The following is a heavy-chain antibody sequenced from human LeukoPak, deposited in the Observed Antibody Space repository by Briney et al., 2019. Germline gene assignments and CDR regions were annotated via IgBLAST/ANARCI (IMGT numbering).Heavy chain of an antibody. J-gene: IGHJ4*02. V-gene: IGHV3-30*03. D-gene: IGHD2-15*01. CDR1: GFTFSSYG. CDR2: ISYDGSNK. CDR3: ATHSLTRGFDY. Sequence: GGSLRLSCAASGFTFSSYGMHWVRQAPGKGLEWVAVISYDGSNKYYADSVKGRFTISRDNSKNTLYLQMNSLRAEDMAVYYCATHSLTRGFDYRGQGTLVTVSS.